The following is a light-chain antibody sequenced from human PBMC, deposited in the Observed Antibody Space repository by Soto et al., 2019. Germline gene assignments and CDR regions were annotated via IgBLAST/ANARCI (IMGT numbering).Light chain of an antibody. CDR1: QSLLHTNGYKY. CDR2: LGS. Sequence: DIVMTQSPLSLPVTPGEPASISCRSSQSLLHTNGYKYLDWYLQKPGQAPQLLIYLGSNRASGVPDRISGSGSGTEFTLRISRVEAEDVGVYYCMQTLETPRTFGQGTKLQIK. CDR3: MQTLETPRT. J-gene: IGKJ2*02. V-gene: IGKV2-28*01.